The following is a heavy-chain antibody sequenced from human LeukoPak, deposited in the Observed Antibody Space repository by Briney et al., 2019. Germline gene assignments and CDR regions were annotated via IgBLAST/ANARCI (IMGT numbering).Heavy chain of an antibody. CDR2: IGSSSSFT. CDR1: GFTFSDHY. J-gene: IGHJ4*02. D-gene: IGHD6-19*01. CDR3: ATAPLGYGRDFFAY. Sequence: GGSLRLSCAASGFTFSDHYMTWIRQAPGKGLEWVSYIGSSSSFTNYADSVKGRFTISRNNAKKSLYLQMHSLRVEDTAVYYCATAPLGYGRDFFAYWGPGTLVTVSS. V-gene: IGHV3-11*03.